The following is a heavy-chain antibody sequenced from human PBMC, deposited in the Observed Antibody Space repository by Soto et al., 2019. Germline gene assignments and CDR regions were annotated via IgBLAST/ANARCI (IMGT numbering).Heavy chain of an antibody. CDR2: ISWNSGSI. CDR1: GFTFDDYA. V-gene: IGHV3-9*01. CDR3: AKDTSYCSSTSCPHYYGMDV. Sequence: GGSLRLSCAASGFTFDDYAMHWVRQAPGKGLGWVSGISWNSGSIGYADSVKGRFTISRDNAKNSLYLQMNSLRAEDTALYYCAKDTSYCSSTSCPHYYGMDVWGQGTTVTVSS. J-gene: IGHJ6*02. D-gene: IGHD2-2*01.